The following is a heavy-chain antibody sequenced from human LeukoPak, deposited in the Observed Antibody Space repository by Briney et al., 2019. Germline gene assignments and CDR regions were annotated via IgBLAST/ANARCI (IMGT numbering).Heavy chain of an antibody. J-gene: IGHJ4*02. D-gene: IGHD4-17*01. V-gene: IGHV1-24*01. CDR2: FDPEDGGT. Sequence: ASVKVSCKVSGYTLTELSMHWVRQAPGKGLEWMGGFDPEDGGTIYAQKFQGRVTMTEDTSTDTAYMELSSLRSEDTAVYYCATDGRDYGDLLPFDYWGQGTLVTVSS. CDR1: GYTLTELS. CDR3: ATDGRDYGDLLPFDY.